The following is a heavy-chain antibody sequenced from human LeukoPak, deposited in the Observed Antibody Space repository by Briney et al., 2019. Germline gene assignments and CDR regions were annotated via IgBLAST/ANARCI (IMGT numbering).Heavy chain of an antibody. CDR1: VGSISSYY. D-gene: IGHD2-8*02. J-gene: IGHJ5*02. CDR2: IYYSGST. CDR3: ASLLDWFDP. Sequence: SETLSLTCTVSVGSISSYYWSWIRQPPGKGLEWIGYIYYSGSTNYNPSLKSRVTISVDTSTNQFSLKLSSVTAADTAVYYCASLLDWFDPWGQGTLVTVSS. V-gene: IGHV4-59*08.